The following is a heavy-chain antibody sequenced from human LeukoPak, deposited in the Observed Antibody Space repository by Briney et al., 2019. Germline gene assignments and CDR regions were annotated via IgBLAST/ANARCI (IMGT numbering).Heavy chain of an antibody. J-gene: IGHJ4*02. V-gene: IGHV4-39*07. D-gene: IGHD3-16*02. CDR3: ARAEYCGYVWGSYRLKPTYYFDY. Sequence: SETLSLTCTVSGGSISSSSYYWGWIRQPPGKGLEWIGSIYYSGSTYYNPSLKSRVTISVDTPKNQFSLKLSSVTAADTAVYYCARAEYCGYVWGSYRLKPTYYFDYWGQGTLVTVSS. CDR2: IYYSGST. CDR1: GGSISSSSYY.